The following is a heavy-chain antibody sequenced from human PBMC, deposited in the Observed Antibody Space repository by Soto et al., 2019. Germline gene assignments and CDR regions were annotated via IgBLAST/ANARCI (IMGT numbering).Heavy chain of an antibody. CDR1: GFTFGNYG. CDR2: ISVGGGST. CDR3: AKGFIVVVTVIRPDDAFHV. D-gene: IGHD2-21*02. Sequence: DVQLLESGGGLVQPGGSLRPSCAASGFTFGNYGMNWVRQAPGKGLEWGACISVGGGSTYYGDSVKGRFTISRDHSKNTVFLEMKSLRVEDMAVYYCAKGFIVVVTVIRPDDAFHVWGHGTLVNVAS. V-gene: IGHV3-23*01. J-gene: IGHJ3*01.